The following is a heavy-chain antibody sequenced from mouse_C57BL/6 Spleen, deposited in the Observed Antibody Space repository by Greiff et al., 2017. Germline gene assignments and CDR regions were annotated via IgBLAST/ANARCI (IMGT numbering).Heavy chain of an antibody. CDR2: ISSGSSTI. V-gene: IGHV5-17*01. Sequence: EVKLVESGGGLVKPGGSLKLSCAASGFTFSDYGMHWVRQAPEKGLEWVAYISSGSSTIYYADTVKGRFTISRDNAKNTLFLQMTSLRSEDTAMYYCATSLGRGYYFDYWGQGTTLTVSS. J-gene: IGHJ2*01. D-gene: IGHD4-1*01. CDR3: ATSLGRGYYFDY. CDR1: GFTFSDYG.